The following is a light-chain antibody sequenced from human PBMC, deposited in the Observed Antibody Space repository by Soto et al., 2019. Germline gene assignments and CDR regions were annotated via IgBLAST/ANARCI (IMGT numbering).Light chain of an antibody. J-gene: IGKJ1*01. CDR1: QTISSW. Sequence: DIQMTQSPSTLSGSVGDRVTITCRASQTISSWLAWYQQKPGKAPKLLIYKASTLKSGVPSRFSGSGSGTEFTLTISSLQPDDFATYYCQQYYSYPPTFGQGTKV. V-gene: IGKV1-5*03. CDR3: QQYYSYPPT. CDR2: KAS.